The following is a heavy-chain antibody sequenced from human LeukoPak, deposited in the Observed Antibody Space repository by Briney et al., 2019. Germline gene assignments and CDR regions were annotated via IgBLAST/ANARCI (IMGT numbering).Heavy chain of an antibody. CDR1: GYTFTSYD. J-gene: IGHJ4*02. CDR3: ARGDKPRITIFGVVRVPPQFYY. Sequence: ASVKVSCKASGYTFTSYDINWVRQATGQGLEWMGWMNPNSGNTGYAQKFQGRVTMTRNTSISTAYMELSSLRSEDTAVYYCARGDKPRITIFGVVRVPPQFYYWGQGTLVTVSS. CDR2: MNPNSGNT. D-gene: IGHD3-3*01. V-gene: IGHV1-8*01.